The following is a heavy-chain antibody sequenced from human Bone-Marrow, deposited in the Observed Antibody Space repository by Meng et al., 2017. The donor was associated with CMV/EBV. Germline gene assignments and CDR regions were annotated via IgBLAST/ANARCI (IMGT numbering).Heavy chain of an antibody. CDR2: VTWNSGSI. CDR1: GFTFDDFA. CDR3: ASGNPMEGNDY. D-gene: IGHD2-8*01. Sequence: SLKISCAASGFTFDDFAMHWVRQAPGKGLEWVSGVTWNSGSIAYADSVKGRFTISRDNAKNSLYLQMNSLRAEDTAVYYCASGNPMEGNDYWGQGTLVTVSS. V-gene: IGHV3-9*01. J-gene: IGHJ4*02.